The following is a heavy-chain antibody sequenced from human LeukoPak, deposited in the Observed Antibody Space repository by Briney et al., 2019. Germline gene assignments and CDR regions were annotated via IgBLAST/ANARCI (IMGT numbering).Heavy chain of an antibody. CDR3: ARGHVDTATGFDP. V-gene: IGHV1-2*02. J-gene: IGHJ5*02. Sequence: GASVKVSCKASGYTFTGYYMHWVRQAPGQGLERMGWINPNSGGTNYAQKFQGRVTMTRDTSISTAYMELSRLRSDDTAVYYCARGHVDTATGFDPWGQGTLVTVSS. CDR2: INPNSGGT. D-gene: IGHD5-18*01. CDR1: GYTFTGYY.